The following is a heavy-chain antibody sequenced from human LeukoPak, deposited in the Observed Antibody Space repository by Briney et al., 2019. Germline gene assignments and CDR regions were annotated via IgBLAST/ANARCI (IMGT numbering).Heavy chain of an antibody. CDR3: ASSRVGAQYDFDY. CDR1: GYTFTGYY. V-gene: IGHV1-2*02. CDR2: INPNSGDT. J-gene: IGHJ4*02. D-gene: IGHD1-26*01. Sequence: GASVKVSCKASGYTFTGYYMHWVRQAPGQGLEWMGWINPNSGDTNYARKFQGRVTMTRDTSISTAYMELSRLRSDDTAVYYCASSRVGAQYDFDYWGQGTLVTVSS.